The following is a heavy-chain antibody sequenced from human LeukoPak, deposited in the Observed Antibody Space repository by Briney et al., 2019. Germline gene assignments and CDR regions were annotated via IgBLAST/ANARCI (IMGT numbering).Heavy chain of an antibody. CDR3: AMPNSWSYYYFDY. D-gene: IGHD6-13*01. CDR2: INHSGST. CDR1: GGSFSGYY. J-gene: IGHJ4*02. Sequence: SETLSLTCAVYGGSFSGYYWSWIRQPPGKGLEWIGEINHSGSTNYNPSLKSRVTISVDTSKNQFSLKLSSVTAADTAVYYCAMPNSWSYYYFDYWGQGTLVTVSS. V-gene: IGHV4-34*01.